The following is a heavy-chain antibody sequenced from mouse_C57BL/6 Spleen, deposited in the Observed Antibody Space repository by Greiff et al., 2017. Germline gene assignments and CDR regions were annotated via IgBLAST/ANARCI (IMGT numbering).Heavy chain of an antibody. CDR1: GYTFTNYW. D-gene: IGHD2-5*01. CDR2: IYPGGGYT. J-gene: IGHJ2*01. Sequence: QVQLQQSGAELVRPGTSVKMSCKASGYTFTNYWIGWAKQRPGHGLEWIGDIYPGGGYTNYNEKFKGKATLTADKSSSTAYMQFSSLTSEDSAIYYCARSYYSNYDYFDYWGQGTTRTVSS. V-gene: IGHV1-63*01. CDR3: ARSYYSNYDYFDY.